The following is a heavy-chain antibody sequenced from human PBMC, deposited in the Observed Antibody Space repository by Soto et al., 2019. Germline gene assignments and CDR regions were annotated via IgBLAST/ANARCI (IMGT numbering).Heavy chain of an antibody. V-gene: IGHV1-69*13. D-gene: IGHD6-6*01. CDR2: IIPIFGTA. CDR1: RGTFSSYA. Sequence: SVKVSCKASRGTFSSYAMSWVRQAPGQGLEWMGGIIPIFGTANYAQKFQGRFTITADESTSTAYMELSSLRSDDTAVYYCEREGYSSSSYWFDPWGQGTLVTVSS. J-gene: IGHJ5*02. CDR3: EREGYSSSSYWFDP.